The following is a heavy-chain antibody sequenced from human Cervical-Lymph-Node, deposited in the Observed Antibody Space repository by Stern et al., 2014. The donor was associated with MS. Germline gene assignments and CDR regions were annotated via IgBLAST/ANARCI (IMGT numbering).Heavy chain of an antibody. D-gene: IGHD2-2*01. Sequence: VQLVESGGGVVQPGRSLRLYCAASGFTFSTYPMHWVRQAPGKGLEWVAVISYDGNTKYYADSMKGRFTISRDNSKNTVYLQMNSLRTEDTAVYYCASSFHLQYWGQGTLVTVSS. J-gene: IGHJ4*02. V-gene: IGHV3-30-3*01. CDR2: ISYDGNTK. CDR3: ASSFHLQY. CDR1: GFTFSTYP.